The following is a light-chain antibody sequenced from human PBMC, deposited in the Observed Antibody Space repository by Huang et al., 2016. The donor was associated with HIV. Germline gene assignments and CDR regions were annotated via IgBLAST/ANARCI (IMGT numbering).Light chain of an antibody. CDR3: QQYDSSPWT. CDR2: GAS. CDR1: QSVSISY. Sequence: EIVLTQSPGTLSLSPGERATLSCRASQSVSISYLAWYQQKPGQAPRLLFYGASSMATGIPDRFSGSGSGTDFTLTISRLEPEDFAVYYCQQYDSSPWTFGQGTKVEIK. V-gene: IGKV3-20*01. J-gene: IGKJ1*01.